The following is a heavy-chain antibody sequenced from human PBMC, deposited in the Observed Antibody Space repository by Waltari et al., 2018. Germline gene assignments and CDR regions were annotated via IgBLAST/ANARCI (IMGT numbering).Heavy chain of an antibody. V-gene: IGHV4-38-2*01. CDR2: IYHSGST. Sequence: QVQLQESGPGLVKPSETLSLTCAVSGYSISSGYYWGWIRQPPGKGLEWIGSIYHSGSTDYNPSLKSRVTISVDTAKNPCALKLSSVTTADTAVYYCAREGDAFDIWGQGTMVTVSS. J-gene: IGHJ3*02. CDR3: AREGDAFDI. CDR1: GYSISSGYY.